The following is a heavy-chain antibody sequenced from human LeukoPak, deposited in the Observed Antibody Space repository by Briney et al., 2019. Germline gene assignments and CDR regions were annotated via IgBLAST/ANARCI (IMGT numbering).Heavy chain of an antibody. J-gene: IGHJ6*03. CDR1: GFSFADAT. V-gene: IGHV3-9*01. CDR3: AKDPYMDV. Sequence: GRSQRLSCAASGFSFADATMHWVRQVPGKGLEWVSGINWNSGTMGYADSVKGRFTVSRDNAKNSLYLQMNSLKTEDTALYYCAKDPYMDVWGKGTTVTVSS. CDR2: INWNSGTM.